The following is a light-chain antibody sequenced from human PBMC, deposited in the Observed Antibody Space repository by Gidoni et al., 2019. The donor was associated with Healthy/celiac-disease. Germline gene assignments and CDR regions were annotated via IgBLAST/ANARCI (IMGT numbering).Light chain of an antibody. CDR2: WAS. CDR1: QSVLYSSNNKNY. J-gene: IGKJ2*01. V-gene: IGKV4-1*01. CDR3: QQYYSTPYT. Sequence: DIVMTQSPDALAVSLGERATINCKSSQSVLYSSNNKNYLAWYQQKPGQPPKLLIYWASTRESGVPDLFSGSGSGTYFTLTISSLQAEDVAVYYCQQYYSTPYTFGQGTKLEIK.